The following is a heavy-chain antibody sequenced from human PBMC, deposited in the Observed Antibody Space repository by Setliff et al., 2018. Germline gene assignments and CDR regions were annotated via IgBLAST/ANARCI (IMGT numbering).Heavy chain of an antibody. CDR3: TRDGAGTRSGFYFDY. Sequence: ASVKVSCKASGYTFSAYYIHWVRQAPGQGLEWMGWINPHSGGTNFPQTFQGRVTMTRDTSINTAYMELSTLTSDDTAVYYCTRDGAGTRSGFYFDYWGQGTLVTVSS. D-gene: IGHD1-1*01. CDR2: INPHSGGT. V-gene: IGHV1-2*02. J-gene: IGHJ4*02. CDR1: GYTFSAYY.